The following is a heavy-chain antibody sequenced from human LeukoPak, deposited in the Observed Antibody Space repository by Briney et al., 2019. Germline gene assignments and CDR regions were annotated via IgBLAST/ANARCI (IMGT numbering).Heavy chain of an antibody. CDR3: ATYDFWSGYHQFDY. CDR2: MNPNSGNT. D-gene: IGHD3-3*01. J-gene: IGHJ4*02. CDR1: GYTFTSYD. Sequence: ASVKVSCKASGYTFTSYDINWVRQATGQGLEWMGWMNPNSGNTGYAQKFQGRVTMTRNTSISTAYMELSSLRSEDTAVYYCATYDFWSGYHQFDYWGQGTLVTVS. V-gene: IGHV1-8*01.